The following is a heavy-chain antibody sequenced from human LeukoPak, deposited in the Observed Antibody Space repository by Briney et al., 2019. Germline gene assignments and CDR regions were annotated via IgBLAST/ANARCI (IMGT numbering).Heavy chain of an antibody. Sequence: GGSLRLSCAASEFSFSDFWMGWVRQAPGKGLEWVANINQGGSETYYVDSVKGRFTISRDKAKKSLFLQMNSLRAEDTAVYYCTKGRSNHYWGQGTLVTVST. CDR3: TKGRSNHY. CDR1: EFSFSDFW. V-gene: IGHV3-7*01. CDR2: INQGGSET. D-gene: IGHD4-11*01. J-gene: IGHJ4*02.